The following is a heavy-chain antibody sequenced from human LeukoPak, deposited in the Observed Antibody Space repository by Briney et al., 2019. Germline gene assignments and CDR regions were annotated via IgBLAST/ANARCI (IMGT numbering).Heavy chain of an antibody. CDR3: ARRSQAAAGRGIDY. D-gene: IGHD6-13*01. CDR1: GGSISSSSYY. Sequence: SETLSLTCTVSGGSISSSSYYWGWIRQSPGKGLEWIGTMSNSGSTYYNPSLKSRVTISGDTAKDQFSLKLSSVTAADTAVYYCARRSQAAAGRGIDYWGQGTLVTVSS. CDR2: MSNSGST. J-gene: IGHJ4*02. V-gene: IGHV4-39*01.